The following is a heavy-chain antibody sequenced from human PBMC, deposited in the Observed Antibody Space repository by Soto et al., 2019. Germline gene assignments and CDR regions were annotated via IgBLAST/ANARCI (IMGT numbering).Heavy chain of an antibody. D-gene: IGHD2-15*01. CDR1: GFTFGNYA. V-gene: IGHV3-23*01. CDR3: AKDRGPYCSGGICYPPSWFDP. J-gene: IGHJ5*02. Sequence: PGGSLRLSCVGSGFTFGNYAMSWVRPAPGKGLEWVSSITGIDGRTYYADSVKGRFTISRDNPKNTLYLQMNNLRAEDTAMFYCAKDRGPYCSGGICYPPSWFDPWGQGTQVTVSS. CDR2: ITGIDGRT.